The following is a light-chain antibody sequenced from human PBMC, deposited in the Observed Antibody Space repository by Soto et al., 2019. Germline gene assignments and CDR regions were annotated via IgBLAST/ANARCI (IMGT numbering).Light chain of an antibody. J-gene: IGKJ1*01. CDR1: QSVSTD. Sequence: EIVMTQSPATLSVSPGERATLSCRASQSVSTDLVWYQQKPGQAPRLLIYGASTRATGVPARFSGSGSGTEFTLTISSLQSEDFAVYYCQQYSNWPPYTFGQATKVEIK. V-gene: IGKV3-15*01. CDR3: QQYSNWPPYT. CDR2: GAS.